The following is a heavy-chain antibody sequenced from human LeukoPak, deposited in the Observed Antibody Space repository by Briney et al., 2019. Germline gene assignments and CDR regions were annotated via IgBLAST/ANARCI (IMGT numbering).Heavy chain of an antibody. CDR1: GGSISSSSYY. CDR2: IYYSGST. Sequence: PSETLSLTCTVSGGSISSSSYYWGWIRQPPGKGLEWFGSIYYSGSTYYNPSLKSRVTISVDTSKNQFSLKLSSVTAADTAVYYCARVLRFLEWSENWFDPWGQGTLVTVSS. D-gene: IGHD3-3*01. V-gene: IGHV4-39*01. J-gene: IGHJ5*02. CDR3: ARVLRFLEWSENWFDP.